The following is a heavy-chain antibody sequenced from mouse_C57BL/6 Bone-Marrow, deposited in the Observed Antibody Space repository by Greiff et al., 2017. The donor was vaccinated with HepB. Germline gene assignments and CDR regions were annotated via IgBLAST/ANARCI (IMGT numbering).Heavy chain of an antibody. Sequence: VQLQQPGAELVMPGASVKLSCKASGYTFTSYWMHWVKQRPGQGLEWIGEIDPSDSYTNYNQKFKGKSKLTVDKSSSTAYMQLSSLTSEDSAVYYCASPITTVVAPYAMDYWGQGTSVTVSS. CDR3: ASPITTVVAPYAMDY. CDR2: IDPSDSYT. V-gene: IGHV1-69*01. D-gene: IGHD1-1*01. J-gene: IGHJ4*01. CDR1: GYTFTSYW.